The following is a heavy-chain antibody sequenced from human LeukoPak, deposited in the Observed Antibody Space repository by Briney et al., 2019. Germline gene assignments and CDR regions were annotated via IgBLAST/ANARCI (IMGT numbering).Heavy chain of an antibody. CDR1: GGTFSSYA. D-gene: IGHD2-8*01. J-gene: IGHJ5*02. Sequence: SVKVSCKASGGTFSSYAISWVRQAPGQGLEWMGGIIPIFGTANYAQKFQGRVTITTDESTSTAYMELSSLRSEDTAVYCCARDYCTNGVCYWFDPWGQGTLVTVSS. CDR3: ARDYCTNGVCYWFDP. CDR2: IIPIFGTA. V-gene: IGHV1-69*05.